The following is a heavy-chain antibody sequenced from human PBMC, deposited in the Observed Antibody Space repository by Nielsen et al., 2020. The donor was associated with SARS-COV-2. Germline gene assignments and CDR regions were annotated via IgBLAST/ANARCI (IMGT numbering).Heavy chain of an antibody. CDR3: ARAERWSSSSFFDY. J-gene: IGHJ4*02. D-gene: IGHD6-13*01. CDR1: GFTVSSNY. CDR2: IYSGGST. V-gene: IGHV3-53*01. Sequence: GESLKISCAASGFTVSSNYMSWVRQAPGKGLEWVSVIYSGGSTYYADSVKGRFTISRDNSKNTLYLQMNSLRAEDTAVYYCARAERWSSSSFFDYWGQGTLVTVSS.